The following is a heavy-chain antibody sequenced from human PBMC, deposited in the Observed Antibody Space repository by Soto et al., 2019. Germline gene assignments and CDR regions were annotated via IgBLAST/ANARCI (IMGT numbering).Heavy chain of an antibody. J-gene: IGHJ4*02. Sequence: QVQLVQSGAEVKKPGASVKVSCKTSGYTFTSYGISWVRQAPGQGLEWMGWISAYNGNTNNAQKLQGRVTMTTDTSTSTAYMELRSLRSDDTAVYYCATSNCSGGSGYSYYFDYWGQGTLVTVSS. V-gene: IGHV1-18*01. CDR2: ISAYNGNT. D-gene: IGHD2-15*01. CDR1: GYTFTSYG. CDR3: ATSNCSGGSGYSYYFDY.